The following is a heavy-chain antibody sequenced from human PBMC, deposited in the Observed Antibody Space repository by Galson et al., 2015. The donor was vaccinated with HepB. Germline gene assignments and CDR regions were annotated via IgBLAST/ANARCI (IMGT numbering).Heavy chain of an antibody. Sequence: SVKVSCKVSGYAVTELSMHWVRQAPGEGLEWMGGFDPEHGETIYAQKFQGRLTMTEDTSSDTAYMELSSLRSEDTAIYYCAALARVGAPPSYFFDYWGQGTLVTVSS. CDR2: FDPEHGET. CDR3: AALARVGAPPSYFFDY. D-gene: IGHD1-26*01. V-gene: IGHV1-24*01. J-gene: IGHJ4*02. CDR1: GYAVTELS.